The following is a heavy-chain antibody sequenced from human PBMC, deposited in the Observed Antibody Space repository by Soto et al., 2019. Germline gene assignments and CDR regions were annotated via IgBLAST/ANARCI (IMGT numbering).Heavy chain of an antibody. CDR3: AAKWDFGDYAYYFDY. CDR1: GGSISSYY. CDR2: IYTSGSP. J-gene: IGHJ4*02. V-gene: IGHV4-4*07. Sequence: SETLSLTCSVSGGSISSYYWSWIRQPAGKGLEWIGRIYTSGSPTYNPSLNSRVTMSVDTSKNQFSLKLNSVTAADTAVYYCAAKWDFGDYAYYFDYWGQGTLVTVSS. D-gene: IGHD4-17*01.